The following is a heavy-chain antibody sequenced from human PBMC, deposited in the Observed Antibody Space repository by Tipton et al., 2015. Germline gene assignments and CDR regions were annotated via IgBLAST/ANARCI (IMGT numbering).Heavy chain of an antibody. D-gene: IGHD4-23*01. CDR3: ARGSLSVGGEVPLDY. CDR2: ISYRGIT. CDR1: GGSVSSGSYY. V-gene: IGHV4-61*01. Sequence: TLSLTCAVSGGSVSSGSYYWTWVRQPPGKGLEWVGRISYRGITAYSPSLGSRVSISVDPSKNQVSLKLTSVTPADTAVYYCARGSLSVGGEVPLDYWGQGVLVTVSS. J-gene: IGHJ4*02.